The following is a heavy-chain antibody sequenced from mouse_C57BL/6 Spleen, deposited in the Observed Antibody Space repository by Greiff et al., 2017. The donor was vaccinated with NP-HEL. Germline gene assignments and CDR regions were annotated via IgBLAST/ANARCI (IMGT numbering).Heavy chain of an antibody. Sequence: EVKLVESGGGLVKPGGSLKLSCAASGFTFSDYGMHWVRQAPEKGLEWVAYISSGSSTISYADTVKGRFTISRDNAKNTLFLQRTSLRSEDTAMYYCAKGGNLVSNAMDYWGQGTSVTVSS. D-gene: IGHD2-1*01. V-gene: IGHV5-17*01. CDR3: AKGGNLVSNAMDY. CDR2: ISSGSSTI. CDR1: GFTFSDYG. J-gene: IGHJ4*01.